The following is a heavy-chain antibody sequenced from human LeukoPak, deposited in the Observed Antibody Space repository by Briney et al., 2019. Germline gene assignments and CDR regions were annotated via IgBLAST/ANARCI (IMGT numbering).Heavy chain of an antibody. CDR3: GREHDFWSGYIDY. Sequence: GGSLRLSCAASGFTFSSYWMSWVRQAPGKGLEWVANIKQDGSEKYYVDSVKGRFTISRDNAKNSLYLQMNSLRAEDTAVYYCGREHDFWSGYIDYWGQGTLVTVSS. J-gene: IGHJ4*02. D-gene: IGHD3-3*01. CDR1: GFTFSSYW. V-gene: IGHV3-7*01. CDR2: IKQDGSEK.